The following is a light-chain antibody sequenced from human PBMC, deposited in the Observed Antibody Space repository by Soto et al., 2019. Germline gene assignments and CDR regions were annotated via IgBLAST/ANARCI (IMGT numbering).Light chain of an antibody. J-gene: IGKJ1*01. V-gene: IGKV1-5*03. CDR2: KAS. CDR1: QSISSW. Sequence: DIQITQSPSTLSASVGDRFTITCRASQSISSWLAWYQQKPGKAPKLLIYKASTLESGVPSRFSGSGSGTEFTLTISSLQPDDFATYYCQHYNSYSEAFGQGTKVDIK. CDR3: QHYNSYSEA.